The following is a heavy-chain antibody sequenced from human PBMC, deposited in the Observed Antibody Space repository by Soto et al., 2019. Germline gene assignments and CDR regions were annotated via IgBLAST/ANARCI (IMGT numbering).Heavy chain of an antibody. Sequence: QVQLVESGGGVVQPGRSLRLSCAASGFTFSDYGMHWVSQAPGKGLEWVAVIWYDGSNKFYADSVKGLFTISRDTSKNARYLQMNSLSAEDTAMYYCAGRNSYYFDYWGQGTLVTVSS. CDR1: GFTFSDYG. D-gene: IGHD1-7*01. V-gene: IGHV3-33*01. CDR2: IWYDGSNK. J-gene: IGHJ4*02. CDR3: AGRNSYYFDY.